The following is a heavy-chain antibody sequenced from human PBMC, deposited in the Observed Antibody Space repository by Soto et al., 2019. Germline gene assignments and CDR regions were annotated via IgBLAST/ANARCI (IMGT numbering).Heavy chain of an antibody. V-gene: IGHV3-30*18. CDR1: GFTFSSYG. D-gene: IGHD3-9*01. CDR3: AKDPWYYDILTGYSYYFDY. J-gene: IGHJ4*02. CDR2: ISEDGSNN. Sequence: PRLSCAASGFTFSSYGMHWVRQAPGKGLEGAGVISEDGSNNYYADSVKGRFTITRDNSKNTLYLQMNRLRAEDRAVYYGAKDPWYYDILTGYSYYFDYWGQGTLVTVSS.